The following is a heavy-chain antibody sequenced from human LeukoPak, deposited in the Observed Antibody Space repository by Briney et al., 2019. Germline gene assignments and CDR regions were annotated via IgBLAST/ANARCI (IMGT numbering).Heavy chain of an antibody. D-gene: IGHD3-3*01. Sequence: PSETLSLTCTVSGYSISSGYYWGWIRPPPGKGLEWIGSIYHSGSTYYNPSLKSRVTISVDTSKNQFSLKLSSVTAADTAAYYCARGVRFLEWSAAGWFDPWGQGTLVTVSS. CDR2: IYHSGST. V-gene: IGHV4-38-2*02. CDR1: GYSISSGYY. CDR3: ARGVRFLEWSAAGWFDP. J-gene: IGHJ5*02.